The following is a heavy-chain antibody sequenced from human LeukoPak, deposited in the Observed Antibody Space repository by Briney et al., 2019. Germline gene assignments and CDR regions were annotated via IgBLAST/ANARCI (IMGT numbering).Heavy chain of an antibody. CDR2: IYYSGST. CDR3: ARHARSNYYYYMDG. V-gene: IGHV4-39*01. Sequence: PSETLSLTCTVSGGSISSSSYYWGWIRQPPGKGLEWIGSIYYSGSTYYNPSLKSRVTISVDTSKNQFSLKLNSVTPADTAVYFCARHARSNYYYYMDGWGKGTTVTISS. J-gene: IGHJ6*03. CDR1: GGSISSSSYY.